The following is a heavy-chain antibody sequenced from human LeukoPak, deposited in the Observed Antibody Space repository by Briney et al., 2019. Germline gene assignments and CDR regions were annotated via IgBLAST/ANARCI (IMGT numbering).Heavy chain of an antibody. D-gene: IGHD6-19*01. CDR2: IYWDDDE. CDR1: GFSLSTTGVG. V-gene: IGHV2-5*02. CDR3: AHKAAVAGLFDY. Sequence: ESGPTLVKPTQTLTLTCTFSGFSLSTTGVGVGWLRQPPGKALEWLALIYWDDDERYSPSLKSRLTITKDTSKNQVVLTMTNMDPVDTATYFCAHKAAVAGLFDYWGQGTLVTVSS. J-gene: IGHJ4*02.